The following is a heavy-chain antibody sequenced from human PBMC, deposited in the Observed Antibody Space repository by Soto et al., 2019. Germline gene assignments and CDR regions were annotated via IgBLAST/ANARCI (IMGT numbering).Heavy chain of an antibody. CDR2: MNPNSGNT. D-gene: IGHD6-19*01. J-gene: IGHJ4*02. V-gene: IGHV1-8*01. CDR3: ARVPGIAVAGPNDY. CDR1: GYTFTSYD. Sequence: ASVKVSCKASGYTFTSYDINWVRQATGQGLEWMGWMNPNSGNTGYAQKFQGRVTMTRNTSISTAYMELSSLRSEDTAVYYCARVPGIAVAGPNDYWGQGTLVTVSS.